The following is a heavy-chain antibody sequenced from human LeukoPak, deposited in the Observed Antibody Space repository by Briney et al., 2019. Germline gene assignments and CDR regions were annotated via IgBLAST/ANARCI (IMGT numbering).Heavy chain of an antibody. CDR3: ARGEAVAGIAPHIDY. CDR1: GFTVSSNY. J-gene: IGHJ4*02. Sequence: GGSLRLSCAASGFTVSSNYMTWVRRAPGKGLEWVSIIYGGGSTYYADSVKGRFTISRDNSKNTLYLQMNSLRAEDTAVYYCARGEAVAGIAPHIDYWGQGTLVTVSS. D-gene: IGHD6-19*01. V-gene: IGHV3-53*01. CDR2: IYGGGST.